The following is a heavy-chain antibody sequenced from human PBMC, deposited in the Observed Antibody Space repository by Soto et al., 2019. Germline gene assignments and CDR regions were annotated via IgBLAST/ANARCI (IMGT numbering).Heavy chain of an antibody. CDR1: GFTFTSSA. CDR3: AAYDFWSGLPYGMDV. CDR2: IVVGSGNT. D-gene: IGHD3-3*01. V-gene: IGHV1-58*01. J-gene: IGHJ6*02. Sequence: SVKVSCKASGFTFTSSAVQWVRQARGQRLEWIGWIVVGSGNTNYAQKFQERVTITRDMSTSTAYMELSSLRSEDTAVYYCAAYDFWSGLPYGMDVWGQGTTVTVSS.